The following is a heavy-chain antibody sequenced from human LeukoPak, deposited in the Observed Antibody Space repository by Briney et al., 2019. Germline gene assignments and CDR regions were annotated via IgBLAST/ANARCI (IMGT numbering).Heavy chain of an antibody. CDR2: IGEEKSGSWT. Sequence: QTGGSLRLSCAASGFTLSNYPMGWVRQAPVKGLEWLSAIGEEKSGSWTKSADSVKGRFTISRDNSENTLYLQMDSLTVEDTADYCCAKAGVISGWDCWGQGVLVTVSS. V-gene: IGHV3-23*01. CDR1: GFTLSNYP. J-gene: IGHJ4*02. CDR3: AKAGVISGWDC. D-gene: IGHD3-3*02.